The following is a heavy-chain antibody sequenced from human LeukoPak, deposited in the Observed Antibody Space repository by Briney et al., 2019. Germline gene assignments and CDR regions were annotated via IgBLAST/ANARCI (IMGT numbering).Heavy chain of an antibody. D-gene: IGHD2-15*01. Sequence: KTGGSLRLSCAASGFDFSRYNILWVRQAPGKGLEWVSSISSNSGYIYYADSVKGRFTISRDNAKKSVFLHMNSLRVDDTAVYYCARGTKLLLAYWGQGTLVTVSS. V-gene: IGHV3-21*01. J-gene: IGHJ4*02. CDR3: ARGTKLLLAY. CDR2: ISSNSGYI. CDR1: GFDFSRYN.